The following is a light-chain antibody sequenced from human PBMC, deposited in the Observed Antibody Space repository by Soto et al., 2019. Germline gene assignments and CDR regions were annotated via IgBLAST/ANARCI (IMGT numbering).Light chain of an antibody. V-gene: IGKV3-15*01. CDR1: LSVGNN. CDR2: GAS. J-gene: IGKJ3*01. Sequence: EIVMTQSPVTLSVSPGERATLSCRASLSVGNNLAWYQQRPGQAPRLLIHGASTRASGVPARFSGSGSGTDFTLTISSLQSEDFAVYYCQQYTDSPITFCPGTKVDLK. CDR3: QQYTDSPIT.